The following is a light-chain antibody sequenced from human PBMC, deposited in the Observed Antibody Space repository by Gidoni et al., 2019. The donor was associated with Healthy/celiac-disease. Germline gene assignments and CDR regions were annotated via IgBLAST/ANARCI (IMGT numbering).Light chain of an antibody. Sequence: IVMTQSPPTLSVSPGERATRSCRASQSVSSNLAWYQQKPGQEPRLLIYGASTRATGIPARFSGSGSGTEFTLTISSLQSEDFEAYYCQQYNNWPPGTFGPGTKVEIK. V-gene: IGKV3-15*01. J-gene: IGKJ3*01. CDR1: QSVSSN. CDR2: GAS. CDR3: QQYNNWPPGT.